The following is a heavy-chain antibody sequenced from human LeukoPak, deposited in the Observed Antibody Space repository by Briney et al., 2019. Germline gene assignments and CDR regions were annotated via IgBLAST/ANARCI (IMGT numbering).Heavy chain of an antibody. CDR1: GYTFTSYY. V-gene: IGHV1-46*01. D-gene: IGHD6-6*01. CDR3: ARGRPGSIAARPRAFDI. CDR2: INPSGGST. Sequence: ASVKVSCKASGYTFTSYYMHWVRQAPGQGLEWMGIINPSGGSTSYAQKFQGRVTMTRDTSTSTAYMELNSLRAEDTAVYYCARGRPGSIAARPRAFDIWGQGTMVTVSS. J-gene: IGHJ3*02.